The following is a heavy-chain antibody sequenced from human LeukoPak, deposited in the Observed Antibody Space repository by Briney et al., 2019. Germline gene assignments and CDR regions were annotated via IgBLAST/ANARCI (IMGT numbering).Heavy chain of an antibody. CDR3: ARGITTTITTHDYYYMDV. V-gene: IGHV1-46*01. CDR1: GYTFTSYG. CDR2: INPSGGST. Sequence: GASVKVSCKASGYTFTSYGISWVRQAPGQGLEWMGIINPSGGSTSYAQKFQGRVTMTRDMSTSTVYMELSSLRSEDTAVYYCARGITTTITTHDYYYMDVWGKGTTVTISS. J-gene: IGHJ6*03. D-gene: IGHD4-11*01.